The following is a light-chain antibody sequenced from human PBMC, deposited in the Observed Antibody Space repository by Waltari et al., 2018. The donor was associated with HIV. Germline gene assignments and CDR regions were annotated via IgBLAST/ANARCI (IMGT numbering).Light chain of an antibody. CDR2: EVS. J-gene: IGLJ1*01. CDR1: SSDVGSYNH. V-gene: IGLV2-18*01. Sequence: QSALTQPPSVSGSPGQSVTISCTGTSSDVGSYNHVSWYQQPPGTAPKLMIYEVSNRPSGVPDRFSGSKSGNTASLTVSGLQAEDEADYYCSLYTSSSTFYVFGTGTKVTVL. CDR3: SLYTSSSTFYV.